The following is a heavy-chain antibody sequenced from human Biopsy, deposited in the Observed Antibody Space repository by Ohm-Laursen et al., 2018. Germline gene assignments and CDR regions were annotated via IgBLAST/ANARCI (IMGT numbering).Heavy chain of an antibody. CDR3: ARDCNGDSCDVDF. CDR2: IIPLIGLT. V-gene: IGHV1-69*10. J-gene: IGHJ4*02. Sequence: SVTVSCKASGGTFSNFAINWVRQAPGQGLEWMGWIIPLIGLTNYAQKFQGRVTITADKFTNTVYMELSSLRSDDTAVYFCARDCNGDSCDVDFWGQGTLVTVS. D-gene: IGHD2-15*01. CDR1: GGTFSNFA.